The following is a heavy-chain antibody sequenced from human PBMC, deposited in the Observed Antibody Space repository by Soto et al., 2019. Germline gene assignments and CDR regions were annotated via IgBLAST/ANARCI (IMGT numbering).Heavy chain of an antibody. V-gene: IGHV4-4*02. CDR2: ISRDGDA. D-gene: IGHD1-26*01. J-gene: IGHJ2*01. Sequence: QVQLQESGPGLVKPSETLSLTCVVSTDSMNTNNNWWNWVRQPPGKGLEWIGEISRDGDARYNPSLPRRVPISVDKSKGKFSMTLRSVTDADKAVYYCARDTKAPTTQWYFDLWGRGTLVIVSS. CDR1: TDSMNTNNNW. CDR3: ARDTKAPTTQWYFDL.